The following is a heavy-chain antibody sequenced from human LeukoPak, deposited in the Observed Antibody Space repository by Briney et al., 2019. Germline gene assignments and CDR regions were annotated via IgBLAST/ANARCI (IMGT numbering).Heavy chain of an antibody. D-gene: IGHD3-22*01. V-gene: IGHV4-59*08. CDR2: IYYSGST. J-gene: IGHJ4*02. CDR1: GGSISSYY. CDR3: ARHHNPRHTYYYDSSGYPYFDY. Sequence: SETLSLTCTVSGGSISSYYWSWIRQPPGKGLEWIGYIYYSGSTNYNPSLKSRVTISVDTSKNQFSLKLSSATAADTAVYYCARHHNPRHTYYYDSSGYPYFDYWGQGTLVTVSS.